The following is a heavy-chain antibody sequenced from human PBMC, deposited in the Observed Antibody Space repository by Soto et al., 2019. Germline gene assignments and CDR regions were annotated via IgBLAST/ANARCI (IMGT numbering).Heavy chain of an antibody. CDR1: GFTFSSYA. D-gene: IGHD6-13*01. V-gene: IGHV3-23*01. CDR2: ISGSGGST. CDR3: AKEEGIAAAGNRWFDP. Sequence: GGSLRLYCAASGFTFSSYAMSWVRQAPGKGLEWVSAISGSGGSTYYADSVKGRFTISRDNSKNTLYLQMNSLRAEDTAVYYCAKEEGIAAAGNRWFDPWGQGTLVTVSS. J-gene: IGHJ5*02.